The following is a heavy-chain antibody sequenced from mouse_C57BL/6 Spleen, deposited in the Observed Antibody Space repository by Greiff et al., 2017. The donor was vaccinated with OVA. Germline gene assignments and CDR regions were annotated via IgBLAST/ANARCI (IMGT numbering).Heavy chain of an antibody. J-gene: IGHJ3*01. Sequence: QVHVKQPGAELVRPGSSVKLSCKASGYTFTSYWMHWVKQRPIQGLEWFGNIAPSDSETHYNQKFKDKATLTVDKSSSTAYMQLSSLTSEDSAVYDCARSRGYDAQFADWGQGTLVTVSA. V-gene: IGHV1-52*01. CDR3: ARSRGYDAQFAD. CDR1: GYTFTSYW. D-gene: IGHD2-3*01. CDR2: IAPSDSET.